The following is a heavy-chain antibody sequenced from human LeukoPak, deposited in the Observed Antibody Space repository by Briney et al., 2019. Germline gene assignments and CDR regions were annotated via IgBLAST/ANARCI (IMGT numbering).Heavy chain of an antibody. CDR1: GFTFSSYS. D-gene: IGHD2-15*01. V-gene: IGHV3-48*01. Sequence: PGGSLRLSCAASGFTFSSYSMNWVRQAPGKGLEWVSYIDSSSTTVLYADSVKGRFTISRDNAKNSLYLQMNSLRAEDTALYYCAREDQPRGTFDYWGQGILVTVSS. CDR3: AREDQPRGTFDY. J-gene: IGHJ4*02. CDR2: IDSSSTTV.